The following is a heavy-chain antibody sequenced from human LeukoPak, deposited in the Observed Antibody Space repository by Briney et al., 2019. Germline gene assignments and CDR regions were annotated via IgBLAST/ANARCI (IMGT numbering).Heavy chain of an antibody. Sequence: ASVKVSCKASGYTFTGYYMHWVRQAPGHGLEWMGWINPNSGVTNYAQKFQGRVTMTRDTSISTAYMELSRLTSDDAAVYYCARVGIAAAGKVYYYYYMDVWGKGTTVTISS. CDR3: ARVGIAAAGKVYYYYYMDV. J-gene: IGHJ6*03. V-gene: IGHV1-2*02. CDR1: GYTFTGYY. D-gene: IGHD6-13*01. CDR2: INPNSGVT.